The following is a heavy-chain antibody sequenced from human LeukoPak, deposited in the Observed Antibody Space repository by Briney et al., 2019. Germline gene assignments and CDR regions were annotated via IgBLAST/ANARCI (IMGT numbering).Heavy chain of an antibody. CDR1: GGSIGSYY. CDR2: IYYSGST. CDR3: ARGPGAFDI. V-gene: IGHV4-59*01. J-gene: IGHJ3*02. Sequence: SETLSLTCTVSGGSIGSYYWSWIRQPPGKGLEWIGYIYYSGSTNYNPSLKSRVTISVDTSKNQFSLKLSSVTAADTAVYYCARGPGAFDIWGQGTMVTVSS.